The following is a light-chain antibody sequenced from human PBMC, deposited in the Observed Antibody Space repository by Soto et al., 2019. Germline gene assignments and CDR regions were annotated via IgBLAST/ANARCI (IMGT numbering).Light chain of an antibody. CDR2: GAS. Sequence: EVVLTQSPGTLSLSPGERATLSCRASQSISSGFLAWYQQKPGQAPRLLIYGASSRATGSPDRFSGSGSGTDFTLTISRLEPEDSAVYYCQLLTFGGGTKVEIK. CDR1: QSISSGF. J-gene: IGKJ4*01. V-gene: IGKV3-20*01. CDR3: QLLT.